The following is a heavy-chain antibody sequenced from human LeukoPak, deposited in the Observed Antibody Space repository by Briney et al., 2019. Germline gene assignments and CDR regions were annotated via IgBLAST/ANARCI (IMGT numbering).Heavy chain of an antibody. CDR3: AKSITMIVVVITDAFDI. Sequence: GGSLRLSCAASGFTFSSYAMSWVRQAPGKGLEWVSAISGSGGSTYYADSVKGRFTISRDNSKNTLYLQMNCLRAEDTAVYYCAKSITMIVVVITDAFDIWGQGTMVTVSS. D-gene: IGHD3-22*01. CDR2: ISGSGGST. V-gene: IGHV3-23*01. J-gene: IGHJ3*02. CDR1: GFTFSSYA.